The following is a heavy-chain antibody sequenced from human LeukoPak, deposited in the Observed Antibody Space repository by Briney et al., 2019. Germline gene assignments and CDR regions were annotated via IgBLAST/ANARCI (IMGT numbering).Heavy chain of an antibody. D-gene: IGHD6-6*01. CDR1: AFTFSNYW. Sequence: GGSLRLSCTASAFTFSNYWMSWVRQAPGKGLEWVASISQDGSAKDSVHSVEGRFIISRDNVKNSLYLQMDSLRAEDTAVYYCARTSRASPGWRPRLKNAFDLWGLGTLVTVSS. V-gene: IGHV3-7*03. CDR3: ARTSRASPGWRPRLKNAFDL. J-gene: IGHJ3*01. CDR2: ISQDGSAK.